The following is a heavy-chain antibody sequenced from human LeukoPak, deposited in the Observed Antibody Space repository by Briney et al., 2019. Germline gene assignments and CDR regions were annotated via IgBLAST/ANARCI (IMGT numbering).Heavy chain of an antibody. Sequence: GGPLRLSCAVSGVTLSNYGMSWVRQAPGKGLEWVAGISGSGGSTYYADSVKGRFTISRDNSKNTLYLQMNSLRAEDTAVYYCAKDGSSGYCSSTSCYHYWGQGTLVTVSS. CDR3: AKDGSSGYCSSTSCYHY. CDR2: ISGSGGST. V-gene: IGHV3-23*01. D-gene: IGHD2-2*01. J-gene: IGHJ4*02. CDR1: GVTLSNYG.